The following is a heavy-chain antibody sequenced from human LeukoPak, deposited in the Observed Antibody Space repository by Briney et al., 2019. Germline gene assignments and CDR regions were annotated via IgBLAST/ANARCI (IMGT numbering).Heavy chain of an antibody. D-gene: IGHD4-17*01. CDR1: GFTFSNYW. V-gene: IGHV3-74*01. CDR2: INSDGRST. Sequence: GGSLRLSCAASGFTFSNYWMHWVRQAPGKGLVWVSRINSDGRSTNYADSVKGRFTISRDNAKNTLYLQMNSLRAEDTAVYYCAKGGRDYGDYYFDYWGQGTLVTVSS. J-gene: IGHJ4*02. CDR3: AKGGRDYGDYYFDY.